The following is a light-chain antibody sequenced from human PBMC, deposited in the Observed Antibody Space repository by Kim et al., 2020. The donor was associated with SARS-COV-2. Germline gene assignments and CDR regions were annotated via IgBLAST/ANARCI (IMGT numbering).Light chain of an antibody. V-gene: IGKV2-24*01. Sequence: DIVMTQTPLSSPVTLGQPASISCRSSQGLVHSDGDTYLNWLQQRPGQSPRLLIYKISKHFSGVPDRFSGSGAGTDFTLKISRVEAEDVGVYYCMQSTQFPWTFGQGTKVDIK. J-gene: IGKJ1*01. CDR3: MQSTQFPWT. CDR1: QGLVHSDGDTY. CDR2: KIS.